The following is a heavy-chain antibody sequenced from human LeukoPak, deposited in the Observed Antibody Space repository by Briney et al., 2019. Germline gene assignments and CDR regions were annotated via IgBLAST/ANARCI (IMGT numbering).Heavy chain of an antibody. CDR1: GLSFSSNY. J-gene: IGHJ6*02. D-gene: IGHD1-7*01. CDR2: IYSGGRT. Sequence: GGSLRLSCAVSGLSFSSNYMSWVRQAPGKGLEWVSVIYSGGRTYYADSVKGRFTISKDKSKNTLYLQMNSLRAEDTAVYYCARDWASTGNYPLNGMDVWGQGTTVTVPS. CDR3: ARDWASTGNYPLNGMDV. V-gene: IGHV3-66*01.